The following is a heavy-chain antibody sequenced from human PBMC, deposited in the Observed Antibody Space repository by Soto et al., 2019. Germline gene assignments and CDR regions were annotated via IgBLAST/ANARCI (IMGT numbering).Heavy chain of an antibody. CDR2: IYWDDDK. CDR3: AHPPKRYSYWLLSIVAFHI. D-gene: IGHD3-9*01. V-gene: IGHV2-5*02. CDR1: GFSLSTSGVG. Sequence: QITLKESGPTLVKPTQTLTLTCTFSGFSLSTSGVGVGWIRQPPGKALEWLALIYWDDDKRYSPSLKSRLTISNDATKNQLVLTITNIDPVDTPTYCCAHPPKRYSYWLLSIVAFHIWGHGTMVTVSS. J-gene: IGHJ3*02.